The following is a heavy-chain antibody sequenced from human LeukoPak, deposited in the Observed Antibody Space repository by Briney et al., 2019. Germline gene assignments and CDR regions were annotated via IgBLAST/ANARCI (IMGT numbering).Heavy chain of an antibody. CDR1: GASMTNYY. Sequence: KPSETLSLTCTVSGASMTNYYWSWIRKPPGKGLEWIGYIYYSGITNYNPSLTSRVSISVDMSKNQFSLKLTSVTAADTAVYYCARGRGYFDPFDPWGQGTLVTVSS. J-gene: IGHJ5*02. CDR2: IYYSGIT. CDR3: ARGRGYFDPFDP. D-gene: IGHD3-9*01. V-gene: IGHV4-59*01.